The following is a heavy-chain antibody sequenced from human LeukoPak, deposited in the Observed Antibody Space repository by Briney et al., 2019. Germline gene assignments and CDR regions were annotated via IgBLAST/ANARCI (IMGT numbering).Heavy chain of an antibody. CDR1: GYTFTGYY. D-gene: IGHD2-2*01. CDR2: INPNSGGT. V-gene: IGHV1-2*02. CDR3: QLGYCSSTSCSTDAFDI. J-gene: IGHJ3*02. Sequence: ASLKVSCKASGYTFTGYYMHWVRQAPGQGLEWIGWINPNSGGTNYAQKFQGRVTMNRDTSISTAYMELSRLRSDDTAVYYCQLGYCSSTSCSTDAFDIWGQGTMVTVSS.